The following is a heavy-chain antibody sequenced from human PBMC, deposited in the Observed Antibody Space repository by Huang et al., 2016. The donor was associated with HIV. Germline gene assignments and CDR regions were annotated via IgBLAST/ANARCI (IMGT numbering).Heavy chain of an antibody. Sequence: VQLIQSGAEVKKTGSSVRVSCRASEGTFSSYSIGWMRQAPGQGLEWMGGISPIFGTTTYAQKFQGRVSIAADESTSTAYMDLNSLRSEDTAVYYCARAALVNNQYFDYWGQGTLVTVSS. CDR2: ISPIFGTT. CDR3: ARAALVNNQYFDY. J-gene: IGHJ4*02. CDR1: EGTFSSYS. D-gene: IGHD5-18*01. V-gene: IGHV1-69*13.